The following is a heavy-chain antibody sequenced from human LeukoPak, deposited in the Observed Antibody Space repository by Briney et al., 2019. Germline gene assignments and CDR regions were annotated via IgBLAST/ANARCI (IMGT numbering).Heavy chain of an antibody. CDR3: AKGDGFDY. V-gene: IGHV3-30*18. CDR1: GFTFSSYG. Sequence: GGSLRLSCAASGFTFSSYGMHWVRQAPGKGLEWVAVISYDGSNRYYADSVKGRFTISRDNSKNTLYLQMNSLRAEDTAVYYCAKGDGFDYWGQGTLVTVSS. CDR2: ISYDGSNR. D-gene: IGHD5-24*01. J-gene: IGHJ4*02.